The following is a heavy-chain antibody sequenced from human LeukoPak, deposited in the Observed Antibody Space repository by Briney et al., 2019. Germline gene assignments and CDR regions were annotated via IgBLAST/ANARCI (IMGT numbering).Heavy chain of an antibody. Sequence: GGSLRLSCAASGVNISSYAMSWVRQAPGKGLEWVSTINGRGDNTYYADFVKGRFTISRDNSKSTVYLQMNSLRTEDTAVYYCAKDRVSPGFNWFDPWGQGTLVTVSS. CDR3: AKDRVSPGFNWFDP. D-gene: IGHD2/OR15-2a*01. CDR1: GVNISSYA. CDR2: INGRGDNT. J-gene: IGHJ5*02. V-gene: IGHV3-23*01.